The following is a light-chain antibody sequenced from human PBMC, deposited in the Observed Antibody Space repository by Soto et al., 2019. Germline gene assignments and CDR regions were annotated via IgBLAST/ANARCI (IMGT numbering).Light chain of an antibody. CDR1: QGIKNW. J-gene: IGKJ5*01. Sequence: DIQMSQSAAYVSASVGDRVTITCRASQGIKNWLAWYQQKPGKAPNLLIYTGSSLQSGVPSRFSGSGSGTDFTLTINSLQPEDFATYYCQQAASFPITFGQGTRL. CDR3: QQAASFPIT. V-gene: IGKV1-12*01. CDR2: TGS.